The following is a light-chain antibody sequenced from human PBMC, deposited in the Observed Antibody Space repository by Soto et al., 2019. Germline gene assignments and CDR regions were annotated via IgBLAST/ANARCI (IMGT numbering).Light chain of an antibody. CDR2: DAS. CDR1: QSISSW. CDR3: QQYNSYPDT. V-gene: IGKV1-5*01. J-gene: IGKJ2*01. Sequence: DIQMTQSPSTLSASVGDRVTITCRASQSISSWLAWYQQKTGKAPKLLNYDASSLESGIPSRFSGSGSGTEFTLTISSLQPDDFATYYCQQYNSYPDTFGQGTKVDIK.